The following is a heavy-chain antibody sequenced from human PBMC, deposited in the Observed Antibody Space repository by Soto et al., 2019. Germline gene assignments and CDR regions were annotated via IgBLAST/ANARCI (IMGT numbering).Heavy chain of an antibody. CDR1: GFTFSSTT. CDR3: AKDAGLMEV. CDR2: ISSTGGST. D-gene: IGHD3-16*01. Sequence: EVQLLESGGGLVQPGGSLRLSCAGSGFTFSSTTMSWVRQAPGKGPEWVSGISSTGGSTHYADSVKGRFTISRDNSKNPLYLQMNSLSAENTAIYYSAKDAGLMEVCGTGTTFSVSS. V-gene: IGHV3-23*01. J-gene: IGHJ6*04.